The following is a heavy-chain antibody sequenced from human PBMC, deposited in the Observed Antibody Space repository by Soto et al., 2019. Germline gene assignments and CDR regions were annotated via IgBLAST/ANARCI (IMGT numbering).Heavy chain of an antibody. CDR2: IYYGDSA. J-gene: IGHJ6*03. CDR1: GGSISDLN. Sequence: PSETLSLTCTVSGGSISDLNWSWIRHTPAKALEWIAYIYYGDSANYSPSLKSWVTSSVDTSKNLFSLNLRSMRPPDTAVYYWPGVGGLADRTYDYID. CDR3: PGVGGLADRTYDYID. D-gene: IGHD6-6*01. V-gene: IGHV4-59*01.